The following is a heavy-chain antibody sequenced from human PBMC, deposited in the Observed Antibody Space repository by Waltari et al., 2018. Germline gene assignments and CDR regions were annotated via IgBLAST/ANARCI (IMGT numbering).Heavy chain of an antibody. CDR1: GYSINNGYY. D-gene: IGHD5-12*01. J-gene: IGHJ5*02. V-gene: IGHV4-38-2*02. CDR2: IYHSGGT. CDR3: VRLDRYSDYNWFDP. Sequence: QVQLQESGPGLVKPSETLSLTCTVSGYSINNGYYWGWIRQPPGKGLEWIGTIYHSGGTKYNPSLKSRVTISVDTSKNQFSLKLTSVTAADAAVYYCVRLDRYSDYNWFDPWGQGTLVTVSS.